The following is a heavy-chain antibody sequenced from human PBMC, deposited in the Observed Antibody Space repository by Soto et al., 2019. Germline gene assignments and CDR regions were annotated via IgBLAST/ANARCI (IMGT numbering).Heavy chain of an antibody. Sequence: SETLSLTCTVSGGSISSSSYYWGWIRQPPGKGLEWIGSIYYSGSTYYNPSLKSRVTISVDTSKNQFSLKLSSVTAEDTAVYYCARLPRITMTISSSKFDSWGQGTLVTVSS. D-gene: IGHD3-22*01. J-gene: IGHJ4*02. CDR2: IYYSGST. CDR1: GGSISSSSYY. V-gene: IGHV4-39*01. CDR3: ARLPRITMTISSSKFDS.